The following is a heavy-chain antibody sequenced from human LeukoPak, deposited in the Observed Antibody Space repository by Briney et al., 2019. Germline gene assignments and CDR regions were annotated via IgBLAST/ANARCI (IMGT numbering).Heavy chain of an antibody. CDR3: ARQGIVATITGEYYFDY. D-gene: IGHD5-12*01. CDR1: GGSICSYY. CDR2: IYYSGST. J-gene: IGHJ4*02. V-gene: IGHV4-59*08. Sequence: SETLSLTCTVSGGSICSYYWRWIRHPPGKGLEWIGYIYYSGSTNYNPSLKSRVTISVDTSKNQFSLKLSSVTAADTAVYYCARQGIVATITGEYYFDYWGQGTLVTVSS.